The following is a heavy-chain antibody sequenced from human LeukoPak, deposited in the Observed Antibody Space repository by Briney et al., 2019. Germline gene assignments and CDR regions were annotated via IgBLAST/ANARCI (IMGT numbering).Heavy chain of an antibody. Sequence: SLRLSFACSGFTFSRYEINWVRQAPGRGLEGVSYISASGRTIYYADSVKGRFTIYRDNAKNSLYLQMNSLRDEDTAVYYCARGSLTGEYGMDVWGQGTTVTVSS. CDR1: GFTFSRYE. J-gene: IGHJ6*02. V-gene: IGHV3-48*03. D-gene: IGHD1-20*01. CDR2: ISASGRTI. CDR3: ARGSLTGEYGMDV.